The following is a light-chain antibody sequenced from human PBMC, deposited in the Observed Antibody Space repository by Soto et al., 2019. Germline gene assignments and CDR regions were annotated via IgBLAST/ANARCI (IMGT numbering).Light chain of an antibody. CDR2: EVS. CDR1: SSDIGSYNF. V-gene: IGLV2-14*01. J-gene: IGLJ2*01. CDR3: SSYTSSITVV. Sequence: QSALTQPASVSGSPGQSVTISCTGNSSDIGSYNFVAWYQHHPNKAPKLMIYEVSNRPSGVSNRFSGSKSGNTASLTISGIQAEDEAVYYCSSYTSSITVVFGGGTKLTVL.